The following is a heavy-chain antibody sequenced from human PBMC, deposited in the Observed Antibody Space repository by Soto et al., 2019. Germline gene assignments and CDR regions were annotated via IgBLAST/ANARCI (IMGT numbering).Heavy chain of an antibody. D-gene: IGHD3-22*01. CDR2: ISTYNGNT. V-gene: IGHV1-18*01. Sequence: QVQLVQSGAEVKKPGALVKVSCKASGYTFITYGVSWVRQAPGQGLDWQGWISTYNGNTRYAERLQGRVTMTTDTTTNTAFMELRNLRSDDTAVYYCARGPTDYYDNSANYFLDYWGQGTLVTVSS. CDR3: ARGPTDYYDNSANYFLDY. J-gene: IGHJ4*02. CDR1: GYTFITYG.